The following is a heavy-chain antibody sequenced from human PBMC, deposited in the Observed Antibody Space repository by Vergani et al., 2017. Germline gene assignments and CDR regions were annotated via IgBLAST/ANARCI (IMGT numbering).Heavy chain of an antibody. J-gene: IGHJ6*03. CDR1: GFTFSSYA. V-gene: IGHV3-30-3*01. CDR3: ARGDRKAYCGGDCYRWLYYYYYMDV. Sequence: QMQVKESGGGVVQPGGSLRLSCAASGFTFSSYAMHWVRQAPGKGLEWVAVISYDGSNKYYADSVKGRFTISRDNSKNTLYLQMNSLRAEDTAVYYCARGDRKAYCGGDCYRWLYYYYYMDVWGKGTTVTVSS. CDR2: ISYDGSNK. D-gene: IGHD2-21*01.